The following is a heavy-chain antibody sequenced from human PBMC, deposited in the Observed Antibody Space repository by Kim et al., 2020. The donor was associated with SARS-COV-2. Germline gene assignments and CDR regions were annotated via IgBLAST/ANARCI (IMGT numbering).Heavy chain of an antibody. CDR2: ISYDGSNK. V-gene: IGHV3-30*04. D-gene: IGHD3-10*01. CDR3: ARDFGLLWFGVLDGVDY. Sequence: GGSLRLSCAASGFTFSSYAMHWVRQAPGKGLEWVAVISYDGSNKYYADSVKGRFTISRDNSKNTLYLQMNSLRAEDTAVYYCARDFGLLWFGVLDGVDY. CDR1: GFTFSSYA. J-gene: IGHJ4*01.